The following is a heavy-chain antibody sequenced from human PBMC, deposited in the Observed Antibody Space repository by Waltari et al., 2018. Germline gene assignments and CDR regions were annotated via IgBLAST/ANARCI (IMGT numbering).Heavy chain of an antibody. CDR3: ARETQQQLVLLDY. V-gene: IGHV3-48*03. CDR2: ITNSGDST. D-gene: IGHD6-13*01. CDR1: GFPFSSYE. J-gene: IGHJ4*02. Sequence: EVQLVESGGGLVQPGGSLRLPCAACGFPFSSYEMNWVRQAPGRGLEWVSFITNSGDSTYYADSVKGRFTISRDNAKNSLYLQMNSLRAEDTAVYYCARETQQQLVLLDYWGQGTLVTVSS.